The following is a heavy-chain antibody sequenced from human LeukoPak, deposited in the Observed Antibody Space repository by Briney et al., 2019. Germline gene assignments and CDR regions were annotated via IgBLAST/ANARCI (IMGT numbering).Heavy chain of an antibody. J-gene: IGHJ4*02. CDR1: GFTFSSYG. D-gene: IGHD1-26*01. CDR2: IWYDGNNK. V-gene: IGHV3-30*02. Sequence: GGSLRLSCVASGFTFSSYGMHWVRQAPGKGLEWVALIWYDGNNKYYADSVKGRFSISRDNSKNTLNLQLNSLRVEDTAVYYCARVRPVSGSLDYWGQGALVTVSS. CDR3: ARVRPVSGSLDY.